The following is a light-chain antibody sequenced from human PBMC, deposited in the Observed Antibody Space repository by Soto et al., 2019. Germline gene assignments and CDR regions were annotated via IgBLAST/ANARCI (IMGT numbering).Light chain of an antibody. CDR1: QGSNNY. V-gene: IGKV1-27*01. Sequence: DIPMTQSPSSLSASVGDRVTITCRASQGSNNYVAWYQQKPGEPPKLLIYVASTLQSGVPSRCSGSGSGTDFSITINALRSQAGATYSCRQYSGVPVFGPGTKVDIQ. CDR2: VAS. CDR3: RQYSGVPV. J-gene: IGKJ3*01.